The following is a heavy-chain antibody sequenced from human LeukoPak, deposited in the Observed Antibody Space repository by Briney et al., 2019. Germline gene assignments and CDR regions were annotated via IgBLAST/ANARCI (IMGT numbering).Heavy chain of an antibody. J-gene: IGHJ5*02. Sequence: ASVRVSCKASGYTFTSYGISWVRQARGQGLEWMGWISGYNGNTKYVQKFQGRVTMTTDTSTSTAYMELRSLRSDDTAVYYCASIVGANNWFDPWGQGTLVTVSS. CDR3: ASIVGANNWFDP. V-gene: IGHV1-18*01. D-gene: IGHD1-26*01. CDR2: ISGYNGNT. CDR1: GYTFTSYG.